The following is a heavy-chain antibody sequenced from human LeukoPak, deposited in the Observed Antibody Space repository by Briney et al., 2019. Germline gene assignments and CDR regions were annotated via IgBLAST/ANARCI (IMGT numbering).Heavy chain of an antibody. V-gene: IGHV1-24*01. CDR3: ATDQWQGEWEQPFDY. CDR1: GYTLTEFS. CDR2: FDPEDGET. J-gene: IGHJ4*02. D-gene: IGHD1-26*01. Sequence: ASVKVSCKVSGYTLTEFSMHWVRQAPGKGLEWMGGFDPEDGETIYAQKFQGRVTMTEDTSTDTAYMELSRLESEDKAVYYCATDQWQGEWEQPFDYWGQGTLVTVSS.